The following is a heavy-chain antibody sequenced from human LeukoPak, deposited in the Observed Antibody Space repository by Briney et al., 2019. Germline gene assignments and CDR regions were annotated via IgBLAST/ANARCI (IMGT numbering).Heavy chain of an antibody. D-gene: IGHD3-16*01. J-gene: IGHJ4*02. CDR2: IYPGDSDS. V-gene: IGHV5-51*01. CDR1: GHIFTNYW. CDR3: ARVAPRLGVPAEVLDRPGKYYLDY. Sequence: GESLKISCKASGHIFTNYWIAWVRQMPGKGLEWMGIIYPGDSDSRYSPSFQGHVTISADKSISTAYLQWSSLKASDSAVYYCARVAPRLGVPAEVLDRPGKYYLDYWGQGTLVTVSS.